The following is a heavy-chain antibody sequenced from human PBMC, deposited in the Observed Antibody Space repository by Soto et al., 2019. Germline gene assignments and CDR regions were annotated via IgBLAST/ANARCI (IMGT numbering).Heavy chain of an antibody. CDR2: IIPFLGIA. V-gene: IGHV1-69*04. J-gene: IGHJ4*02. CDR1: GGTFSSYT. Sequence: SVKVSCKASGGTFSSYTISWVRQAPGQGLEWMGRIIPFLGIANYAQKFQGRVTITADKSTSTAYMELSSLRSEDTAVYYCARDLQQLVFDYWGQGTLVTVSS. D-gene: IGHD6-13*01. CDR3: ARDLQQLVFDY.